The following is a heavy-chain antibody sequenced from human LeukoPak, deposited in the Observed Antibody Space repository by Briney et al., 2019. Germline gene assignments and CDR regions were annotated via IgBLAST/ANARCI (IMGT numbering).Heavy chain of an antibody. CDR2: IYWDDDK. V-gene: IGHV2-5*02. J-gene: IGHJ5*02. CDR1: GFSLSISGVG. Sequence: SGPTLVKPTQTLTLTCTFSGFSLSISGVGVGWIRQPPGKALEWLALIYWDDDKRYSPSLKSRLTITKDTSKNQVVLTMTNMDPVDTATYYCARLPPSVVVERQPWLVPNWFDPWGQGTLVTVSS. CDR3: ARLPPSVVVERQPWLVPNWFDP. D-gene: IGHD6-19*01.